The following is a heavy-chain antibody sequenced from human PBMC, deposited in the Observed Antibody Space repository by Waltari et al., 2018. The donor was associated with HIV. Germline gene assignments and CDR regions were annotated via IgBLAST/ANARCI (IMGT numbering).Heavy chain of an antibody. V-gene: IGHV4-61*02. CDR1: GGSISSGSYY. D-gene: IGHD1-26*01. CDR2: IYTSGST. Sequence: VQLQESGPGLVKPSQTLSLTCTVSGGSISSGSYYWSWIRQPAGKGLEWIGRIYTSGSTNYNPSLKSRVTISVDTSKNQFSLKLSSVTAADTAVYYCARAPYSGSTDIWGQGTMVTVSS. J-gene: IGHJ3*02. CDR3: ARAPYSGSTDI.